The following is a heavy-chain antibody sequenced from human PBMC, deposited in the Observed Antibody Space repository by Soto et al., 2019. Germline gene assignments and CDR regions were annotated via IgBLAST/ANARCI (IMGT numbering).Heavy chain of an antibody. V-gene: IGHV3-21*01. CDR3: ARDSYSGYDRHVRAFDI. J-gene: IGHJ3*02. Sequence: PGGSLRLSCAASGFTFSSYSMNWVRQAPGKGLEWVSSISSSSSYIYYADSVKGRFTISRDNAKNSLYLQMNSLRAEDTAVYYCARDSYSGYDRHVRAFDIWGQGTMVTVSS. CDR2: ISSSSSYI. D-gene: IGHD5-12*01. CDR1: GFTFSSYS.